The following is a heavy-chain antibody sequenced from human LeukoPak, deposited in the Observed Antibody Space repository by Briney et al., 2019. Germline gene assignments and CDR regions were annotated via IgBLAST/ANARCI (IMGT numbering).Heavy chain of an antibody. V-gene: IGHV3-23*01. J-gene: IGHJ4*02. CDR2: FSGGGGDT. D-gene: IGHD5-24*01. Sequence: PGGSLRLSCAASGFTFSSYSMNWVRQAPGKGLEWVSAFSGGGGDTYYADSVKGRFTISRDNSKNTLYLQMNSLRAEDTAVYYCAKSGYNRFDYWGQGTLVTVSS. CDR1: GFTFSSYS. CDR3: AKSGYNRFDY.